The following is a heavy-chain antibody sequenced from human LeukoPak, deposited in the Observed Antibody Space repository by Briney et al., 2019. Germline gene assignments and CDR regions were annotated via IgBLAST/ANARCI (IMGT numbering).Heavy chain of an antibody. CDR1: GFTLINSA. D-gene: IGHD3-10*01. V-gene: IGHV1-58*01. CDR2: IIVGSGQT. CDR3: AAGDTLVRGVIVLFAP. Sequence: GASVKVSCKASGFTLINSAVQWVRQARGQRLEWVGWIIVGSGQTRYAQKFQERVTITRDMSTSTAFLELSSLRSEDSAVYYCAAGDTLVRGVIVLFAPWGQGTLVTVSS. J-gene: IGHJ5*02.